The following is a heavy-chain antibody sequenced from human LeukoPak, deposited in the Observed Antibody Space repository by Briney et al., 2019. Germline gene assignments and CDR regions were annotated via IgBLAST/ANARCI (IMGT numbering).Heavy chain of an antibody. CDR1: GFSVRNHY. CDR3: ARALGSEYPNSYYYYMDV. V-gene: IGHV3-53*01. J-gene: IGHJ6*03. CDR2: LYSGGST. Sequence: GGSLRLSCAACGFSVRNHYMSWVRQAPGKGLEWVSVLYSGGSTYYADCVKGRFTISRDNSKNTLFLQMNSLRAEDTAVYYCARALGSEYPNSYYYYMDVWGKGTTVTVSS. D-gene: IGHD2-15*01.